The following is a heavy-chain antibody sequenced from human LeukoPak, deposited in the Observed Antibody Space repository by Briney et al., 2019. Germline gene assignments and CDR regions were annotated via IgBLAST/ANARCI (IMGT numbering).Heavy chain of an antibody. Sequence: GGSLRLSCAASGFTFSSYEMNWVRQAPGKGLEWVSYISSSGSTKYYADSVKGRFTISRDNAKNSLYLQTNSLRAEDTAVYYCARAFQGLPQLYYYYYMDVWGKGTTVTVSS. V-gene: IGHV3-48*03. CDR2: ISSSGSTK. J-gene: IGHJ6*03. D-gene: IGHD6-19*01. CDR1: GFTFSSYE. CDR3: ARAFQGLPQLYYYYYMDV.